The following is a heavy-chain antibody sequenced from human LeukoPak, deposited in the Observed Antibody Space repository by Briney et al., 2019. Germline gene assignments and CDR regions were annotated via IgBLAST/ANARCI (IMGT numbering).Heavy chain of an antibody. CDR2: ISGSGGST. J-gene: IGHJ3*02. CDR1: GFTFSSYP. CDR3: AKSPDILTGYYMDDAFDI. Sequence: GGSLSLSCAASGFTFSSYPMSWVRRAPGKGLEWVSAISGSGGSTYYADSVKGRVTISRDNSKNTLYLQMNSLRAEDTAVYYCAKSPDILTGYYMDDAFDIWGQGTMVTVSS. D-gene: IGHD3-9*01. V-gene: IGHV3-23*01.